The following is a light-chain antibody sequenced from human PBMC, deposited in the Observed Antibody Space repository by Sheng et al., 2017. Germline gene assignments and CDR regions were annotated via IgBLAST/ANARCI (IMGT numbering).Light chain of an antibody. CDR3: QQYRSYPLT. CDR1: HDIGNS. Sequence: DIQMTQSPSSLSASVGDRVTITCRASHDIGNSLAWFQQKPGRAPKSLDLCCIQFTKVGVPTQSYSGSGSGTRFHSHHQQACSLKILSTYYCQQYRSYPLTFGRRDPTVEIK. CDR2: CI. V-gene: IGKV1-16*02. J-gene: IGKJ4*01.